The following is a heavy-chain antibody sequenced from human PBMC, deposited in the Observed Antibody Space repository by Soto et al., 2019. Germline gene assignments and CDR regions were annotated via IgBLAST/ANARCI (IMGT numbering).Heavy chain of an antibody. J-gene: IGHJ6*02. D-gene: IGHD3-16*01. CDR1: GYSFTSYW. Sequence: GESLKISCKGSGYSFTSYWIGWVRQMPGKGLEWMGIIYPGDSDTRYSPSFQGQVTISADKSISTAYLQWSSLKASDTAMYYCARQKGLRLGELGEDPFEDPKNDYYYGMDVWGQGTTVTVSS. CDR2: IYPGDSDT. CDR3: ARQKGLRLGELGEDPFEDPKNDYYYGMDV. V-gene: IGHV5-51*01.